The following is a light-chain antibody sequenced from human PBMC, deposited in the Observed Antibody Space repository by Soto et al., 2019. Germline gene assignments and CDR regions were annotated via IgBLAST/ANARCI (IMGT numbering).Light chain of an antibody. J-gene: IGKJ5*01. CDR1: RIISIN. CDR3: QHYNDWPPMVT. V-gene: IGKV3-15*01. CDR2: GAS. Sequence: IVMTQSPGTLSVSPGETATLSCRASRIISINLAWYQQKPGQAPRLLIYGASTRATGITARFSGSGSGTDFTLAIGSLQSDDFAFYYCQHYNDWPPMVTFGQETRLEIK.